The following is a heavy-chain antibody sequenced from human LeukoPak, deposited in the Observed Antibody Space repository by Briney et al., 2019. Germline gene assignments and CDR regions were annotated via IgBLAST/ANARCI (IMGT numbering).Heavy chain of an antibody. D-gene: IGHD3-22*01. CDR3: ARDSQETYHYDTSGYYFDY. J-gene: IGHJ4*02. CDR2: ISAYNGNT. V-gene: IGHV1-18*01. CDR1: GYTFTSYG. Sequence: ASVKVSCKASGYTFTSYGISWVRQAPGQGLEWMGWISAYNGNTNYAQKLQGRVTMTTDTSTSTAYMELRSLRSDDTAVYYCARDSQETYHYDTSGYYFDYWGQGTLVTVSS.